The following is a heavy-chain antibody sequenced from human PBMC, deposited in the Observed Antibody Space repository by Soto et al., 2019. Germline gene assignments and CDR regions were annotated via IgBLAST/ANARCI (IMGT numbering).Heavy chain of an antibody. D-gene: IGHD3-3*01. CDR2: ISSSSSYI. CDR3: ARAPPIFGVAPPNY. V-gene: IGHV3-21*01. Sequence: EVQLVKSGGGLVKPGGSLRLSCAASGFTFSSYSMNWVRQAPRKGLEWVSSISSSSSYIYYADSVKGRFTTSRENAKNSLYLQMNSLRAEDTAVYYCARAPPIFGVAPPNYWGQGTLVTVSS. CDR1: GFTFSSYS. J-gene: IGHJ4*02.